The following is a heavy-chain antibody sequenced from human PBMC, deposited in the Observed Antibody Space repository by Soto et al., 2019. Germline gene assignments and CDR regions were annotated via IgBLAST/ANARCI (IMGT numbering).Heavy chain of an antibody. J-gene: IGHJ4*02. Sequence: PGESLKISCKVSGYSFTNYWIGWVRQLPGKGLEWMGTIYPGDSDTKYSQSFRGQVTISADNSISTAYLQWSSLEASDTAVYYCARPTTASLYFDYWGQGTLVTVSS. D-gene: IGHD5-12*01. CDR2: IYPGDSDT. CDR1: GYSFTNYW. CDR3: ARPTTASLYFDY. V-gene: IGHV5-51*01.